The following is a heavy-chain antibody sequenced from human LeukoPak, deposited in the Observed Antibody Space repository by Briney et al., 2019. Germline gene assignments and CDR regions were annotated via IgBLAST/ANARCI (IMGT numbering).Heavy chain of an antibody. CDR1: GYTFTGYY. CDR2: INPNSGGT. CDR3: ARSVSPNYDLVCNY. Sequence: ASVKVSCKASGYTFTGYYMHWVRQAPGQGLEWMGRINPNSGGTNYAQKFQGRVTMTRDTSISTAYMELSRPRSDDTAVYYCARSVSPNYDLVCNYWGQGTLVTVSS. D-gene: IGHD3-3*01. V-gene: IGHV1-2*06. J-gene: IGHJ4*02.